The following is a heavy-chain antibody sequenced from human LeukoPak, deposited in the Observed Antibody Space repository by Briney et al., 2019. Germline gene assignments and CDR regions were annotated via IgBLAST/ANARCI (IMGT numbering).Heavy chain of an antibody. Sequence: GGSLRLSCAASGFTFSSYAMHWVRQAPGKGLEWVAVISYDGSNKYYADSVKGRCTISRDTSENTLYLQMNSLRAEDTAVYYCARENYDYVWGSYRERKYFDYWGQGTLVTVSS. V-gene: IGHV3-30*04. CDR2: ISYDGSNK. CDR1: GFTFSSYA. J-gene: IGHJ4*02. D-gene: IGHD3-16*02. CDR3: ARENYDYVWGSYRERKYFDY.